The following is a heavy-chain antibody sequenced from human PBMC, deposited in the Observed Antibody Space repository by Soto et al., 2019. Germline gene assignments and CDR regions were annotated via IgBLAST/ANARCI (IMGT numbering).Heavy chain of an antibody. V-gene: IGHV3-74*01. J-gene: IGHJ4*02. CDR2: MNSDGSST. CDR1: GFTFSSYW. D-gene: IGHD2-15*01. Sequence: GGSLRLSCAASGFTFSSYWMHWVRQAPGKGLVWVSRMNSDGSSTSYADSVKGRFTISRDNAKNTLYLQMNSLRAEDTAVYYCAREACSGGNCFYFGPDYWGQGTLVTVS. CDR3: AREACSGGNCFYFGPDY.